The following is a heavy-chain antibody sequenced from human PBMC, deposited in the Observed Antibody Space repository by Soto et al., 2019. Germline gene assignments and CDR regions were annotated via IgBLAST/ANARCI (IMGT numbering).Heavy chain of an antibody. D-gene: IGHD1-1*01. CDR3: ARRPGTGPTLGHYYYDSLDV. CDR2: IYNTGTT. Sequence: SETLSLTCTVSGGSISSGRYYWGWIRQPPGKGLEWIGSIYNTGTTHYNPSLKSRTTISVDTSKNHFSLQLTSVTAADTAVYFCARRPGTGPTLGHYYYDSLDVWGPGTTVTVSS. J-gene: IGHJ6*02. CDR1: GGSISSGRYY. V-gene: IGHV4-39*02.